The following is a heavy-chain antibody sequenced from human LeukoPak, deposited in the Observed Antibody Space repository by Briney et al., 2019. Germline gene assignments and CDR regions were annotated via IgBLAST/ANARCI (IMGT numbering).Heavy chain of an antibody. CDR3: ARMNRELLWFGDIDY. J-gene: IGHJ4*02. CDR1: GFSVRNNY. CDR2: VYSDGST. Sequence: PGGSLRVACAASGFSVRNNYMNWVRRAPGKGLEWVSVVYSDGSTYYADSVKGRFTISRDFSKNTLYLQMNSLRAEDTAVYYCARMNRELLWFGDIDYWGQGTLVTVSS. D-gene: IGHD3-10*01. V-gene: IGHV3-66*01.